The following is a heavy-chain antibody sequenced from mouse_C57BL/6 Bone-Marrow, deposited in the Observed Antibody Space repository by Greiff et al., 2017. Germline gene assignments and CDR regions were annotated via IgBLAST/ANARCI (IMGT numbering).Heavy chain of an antibody. V-gene: IGHV1-63*01. J-gene: IGHJ1*03. CDR1: GYTFTNYW. CDR2: IYPGGGYT. CDR3: ARWGGYWYFDV. Sequence: VQLQQSGAELVRPGTSVKMSCKASGYTFTNYWIGWAKQRPGHGLEWIGDIYPGGGYTNYNEKFKGKATLTVDKSSSTAYMQFSSLTSEDSAIYYCARWGGYWYFDVWGTGTTVTVSS.